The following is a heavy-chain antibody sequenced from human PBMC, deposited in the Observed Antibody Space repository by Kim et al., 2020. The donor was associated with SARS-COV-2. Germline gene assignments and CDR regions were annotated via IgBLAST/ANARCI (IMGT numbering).Heavy chain of an antibody. D-gene: IGHD6-19*01. V-gene: IGHV4-39*01. CDR2: IYYSGST. J-gene: IGHJ4*02. CDR1: GGSISSSSYY. CDR3: ARASRQWLVRGSYTFDY. Sequence: SETLSLTCTVSGGSISSSSYYWGWIRQPPGKGLEWIGSIYYSGSTYYNPSLKSRVTISVDTSKNQFSLKLSSVTAADTAVYYGARASRQWLVRGSYTFDYWGQGTLVTVSS.